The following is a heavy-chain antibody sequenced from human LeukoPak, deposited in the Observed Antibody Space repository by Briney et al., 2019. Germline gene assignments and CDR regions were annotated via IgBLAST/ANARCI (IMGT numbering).Heavy chain of an antibody. J-gene: IGHJ4*02. Sequence: GGSLRLSCAASGFTFSGSAMHWVRQASGKGLEWVGRIRSKANSYATAYAASVKGRFTISRDDSKNTAYLQMNSLKTEDTAVYYCTPGYDYVWGSPIFDYWGQGTLVTVSS. D-gene: IGHD3-16*01. CDR3: TPGYDYVWGSPIFDY. V-gene: IGHV3-73*01. CDR1: GFTFSGSA. CDR2: IRSKANSYAT.